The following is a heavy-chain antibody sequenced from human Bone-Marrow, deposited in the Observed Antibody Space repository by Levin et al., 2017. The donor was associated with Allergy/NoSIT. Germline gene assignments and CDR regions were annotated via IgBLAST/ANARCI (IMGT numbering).Heavy chain of an antibody. CDR3: ARGGRRISRGGFDY. V-gene: IGHV4-34*01. CDR2: INHSGST. D-gene: IGHD3-10*01. J-gene: IGHJ4*02. Sequence: SETLSLTCAVYGGSFSGYYWSWIRQPPGKGLEWIGEINHSGSTNYNPSLKSRVTISVDTSKNQFSLKLSSVTAADTAVYYCARGGRRISRGGFDYWGQGTLVTVSS. CDR1: GGSFSGYY.